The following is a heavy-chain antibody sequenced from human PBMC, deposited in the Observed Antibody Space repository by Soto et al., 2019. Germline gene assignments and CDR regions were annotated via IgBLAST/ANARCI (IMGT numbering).Heavy chain of an antibody. V-gene: IGHV4-34*01. Sequence: SETLSLTCAVYGGSFSGYYWSWIRQPPGKGLEWIGEINHSGSTNYNPSLKSRVTISVDTSKNQFSLKLSSVTAADTAVYYCARGEYSYDSWGQGTLVTVSS. D-gene: IGHD5-18*01. CDR1: GGSFSGYY. J-gene: IGHJ5*02. CDR3: ARGEYSYDS. CDR2: INHSGST.